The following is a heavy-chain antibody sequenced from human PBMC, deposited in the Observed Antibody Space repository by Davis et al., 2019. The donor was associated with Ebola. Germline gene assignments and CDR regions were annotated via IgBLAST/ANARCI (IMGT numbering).Heavy chain of an antibody. D-gene: IGHD6-13*01. Sequence: ASVKVSCKASGVTLSSYNINWVRLTPGQGLEWMGWINPYTGGTKYAQKFQGRVTMTRDTSVNMAYMEVSNLKSDDTAVYYCARDRLSTAAGFYDFYGMDIWGQGTTVAVSS. CDR2: INPYTGGT. V-gene: IGHV1-2*02. CDR3: ARDRLSTAAGFYDFYGMDI. J-gene: IGHJ6*02. CDR1: GVTLSSYN.